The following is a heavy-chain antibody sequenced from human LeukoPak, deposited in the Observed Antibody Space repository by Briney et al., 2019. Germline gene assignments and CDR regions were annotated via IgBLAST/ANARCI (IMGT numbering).Heavy chain of an antibody. D-gene: IGHD3-10*01. J-gene: IGHJ4*02. V-gene: IGHV3-9*01. CDR2: ISWNSGSI. CDR3: AKDIFRALGEWQGPYFDY. CDR1: GFTFDDYA. Sequence: QPGRSLRLSCAASGFTFDDYAMHWVRQAPGKGLEWVSGISWNSGSIGYADSVKGRFTISRDNAKNSLYLQMNSLRAEDTALYYCAKDIFRALGEWQGPYFDYWGQGTLVTVSS.